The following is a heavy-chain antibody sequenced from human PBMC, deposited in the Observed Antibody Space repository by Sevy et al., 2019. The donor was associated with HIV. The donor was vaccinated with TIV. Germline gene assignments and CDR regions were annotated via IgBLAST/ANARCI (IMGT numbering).Heavy chain of an antibody. CDR3: AKDRAVVVVAATPLHS. CDR1: GFTFSSYA. CDR2: ISGSGGST. D-gene: IGHD2-15*01. J-gene: IGHJ4*02. Sequence: GVSLRLSCAASGFTFSSYAMSWVRQAPGKGLEWVSAISGSGGSTYYADSVKGRFTISRDNSKNTLYLQMNSLRAEDTAVYYCAKDRAVVVVAATPLHSWGQGTLVTVSS. V-gene: IGHV3-23*01.